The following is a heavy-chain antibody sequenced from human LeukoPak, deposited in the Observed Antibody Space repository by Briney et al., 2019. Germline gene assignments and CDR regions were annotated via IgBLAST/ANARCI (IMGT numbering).Heavy chain of an antibody. J-gene: IGHJ6*03. V-gene: IGHV4-59*01. CDR2: IYYSGST. CDR1: GGSISSYY. Sequence: SETLSLTCTVSGGSISSYYWSWIRQPPGKGLEWIGYIYYSGSTNYNPSLKSRVTISVDTSKNQFSLKLSSVTAADTAVYYRASVTSAAARAWYYYYMDVWGKGTTVTVSS. CDR3: ASVTSAAARAWYYYYMDV. D-gene: IGHD6-6*01.